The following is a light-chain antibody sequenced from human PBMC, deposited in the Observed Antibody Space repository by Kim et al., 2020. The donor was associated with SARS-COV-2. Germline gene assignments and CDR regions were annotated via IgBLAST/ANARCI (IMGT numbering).Light chain of an antibody. CDR3: QQRRSWPLT. Sequence: LSPGERATLSCRARQSVSSYLAWYQLKPGQAPRLLICDASNRATGIPARFTGSGSGTDFTLTISSLEPDDFAVYFCQQRRSWPLTFGGGTKVDIK. V-gene: IGKV3-11*01. CDR2: DAS. J-gene: IGKJ4*01. CDR1: QSVSSY.